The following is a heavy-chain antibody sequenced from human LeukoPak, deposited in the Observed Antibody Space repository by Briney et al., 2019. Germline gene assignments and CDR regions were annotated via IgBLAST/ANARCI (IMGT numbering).Heavy chain of an antibody. V-gene: IGHV1-24*01. CDR3: ATDLALTGTVPY. D-gene: IGHD1-20*01. J-gene: IGHJ4*02. CDR2: FDPEDGET. Sequence: ASVKVSCKVSGYTLTELSMHWVRQTPGKGLEWMGGFDPEDGETIYAQKFQGRVTMTEDTSTDTAYMELSSLRSEDTAVYYCATDLALTGTVPYWGQGTLVSVSS. CDR1: GYTLTELS.